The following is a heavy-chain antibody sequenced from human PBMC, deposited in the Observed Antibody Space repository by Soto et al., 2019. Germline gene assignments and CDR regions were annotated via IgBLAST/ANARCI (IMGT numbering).Heavy chain of an antibody. Sequence: EVQLVESGGGLVQPGGSLKLSCAASGFTFSGSAMHWVRQASGKGLEWVGRMRSQANSYATAYAASVKGRFTISRDDSTTTAYLQMNSLKTEDTAVYYCTRSVTGTTAHLDYWGQGTLVTVSS. V-gene: IGHV3-73*02. J-gene: IGHJ4*02. CDR2: MRSQANSYAT. D-gene: IGHD1-7*01. CDR1: GFTFSGSA. CDR3: TRSVTGTTAHLDY.